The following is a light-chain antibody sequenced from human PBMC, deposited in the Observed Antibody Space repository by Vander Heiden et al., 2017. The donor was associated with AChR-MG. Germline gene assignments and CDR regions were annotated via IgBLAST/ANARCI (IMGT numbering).Light chain of an antibody. V-gene: IGKV1-5*03. J-gene: IGKJ1*01. CDR3: QHYYGYSLWT. CDR2: QAS. Sequence: DIQMTQSPSTLSASVGARVTIHCRASQNVIGYVAWYQQKPRKAPALLIYQASKLKSGVPSRFSGSGSETDFSLTINSLQPDDFATYYCQHYYGYSLWTFGQGTKVEIK. CDR1: QNVIGY.